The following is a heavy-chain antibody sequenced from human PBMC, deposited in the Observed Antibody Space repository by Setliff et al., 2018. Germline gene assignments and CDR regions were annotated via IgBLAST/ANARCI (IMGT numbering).Heavy chain of an antibody. CDR1: GYTFTGYY. J-gene: IGHJ6*02. Sequence: ASVKVSCKASGYTFTGYYMHWVRQAPGQGLEWMGRINPNSGGTNYAQKFQGRVTMTRDTSVSTAYMELSRLRSEDTAVYYCARDLIDPDYGDYLSFYYYGMDVWGQGTTVTVSS. D-gene: IGHD4-17*01. CDR3: ARDLIDPDYGDYLSFYYYGMDV. CDR2: INPNSGGT. V-gene: IGHV1-2*06.